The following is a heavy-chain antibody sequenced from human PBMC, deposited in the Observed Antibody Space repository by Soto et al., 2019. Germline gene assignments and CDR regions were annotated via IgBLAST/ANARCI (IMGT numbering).Heavy chain of an antibody. J-gene: IGHJ6*02. Sequence: LSETLSLTCAVYGGSFSGYYWSWIRQPPGKGLEWIGEINHSGSTNYNPSLKSRVTISVDTSKNQFSLKLSSVTAADTAVYYCARGSFLEGLSEYYYFGMDVWGQGSTVTVYS. CDR2: INHSGST. D-gene: IGHD3-3*02. CDR3: ARGSFLEGLSEYYYFGMDV. V-gene: IGHV4-34*01. CDR1: GGSFSGYY.